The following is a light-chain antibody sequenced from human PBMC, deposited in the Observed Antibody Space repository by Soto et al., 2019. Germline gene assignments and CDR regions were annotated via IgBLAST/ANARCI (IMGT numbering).Light chain of an antibody. V-gene: IGLV2-14*01. CDR3: ASYTTTFSYV. CDR1: SSDVGGYNY. J-gene: IGLJ1*01. Sequence: QSVLTHPASVSGSPGQSITIFCTGTSSDVGGYNYVSWYQQHPGKAPKLMIYDVSNRPSGVSNRFSGSKSGNTASLTISGLQAEDEADYYCASYTTTFSYVFGSGTKVTVL. CDR2: DVS.